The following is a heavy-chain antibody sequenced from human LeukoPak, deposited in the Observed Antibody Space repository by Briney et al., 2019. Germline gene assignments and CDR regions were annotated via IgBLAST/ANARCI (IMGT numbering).Heavy chain of an antibody. CDR2: ISSGGTTK. D-gene: IGHD6-19*01. Sequence: GGSLRLSCEGSGFTFSSYEMNWVRQAPGKGLEWVSYISSGGTTKQYADSVKGRFTISRDNAENSLYLQMNSLRAEDTAVYYCARDSRFVSSSGWHPFDYWGQGTLVTVSS. CDR3: ARDSRFVSSSGWHPFDY. V-gene: IGHV3-48*03. J-gene: IGHJ4*02. CDR1: GFTFSSYE.